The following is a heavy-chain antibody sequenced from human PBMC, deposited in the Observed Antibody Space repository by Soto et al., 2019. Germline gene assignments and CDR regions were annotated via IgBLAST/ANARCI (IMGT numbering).Heavy chain of an antibody. CDR3: ARASRYGDYDGDY. CDR1: GFTVSSNY. CDR2: IYSGGST. J-gene: IGHJ4*02. Sequence: GGSLRLSCAASGFTVSSNYMSWVRQAPGKGLEWVSVIYSGGSTYYADSVKGRFTISRHNSKNTLYLQMNSLRAEDTAVYYCARASRYGDYDGDYWGQGTLVTVSS. D-gene: IGHD4-17*01. V-gene: IGHV3-53*04.